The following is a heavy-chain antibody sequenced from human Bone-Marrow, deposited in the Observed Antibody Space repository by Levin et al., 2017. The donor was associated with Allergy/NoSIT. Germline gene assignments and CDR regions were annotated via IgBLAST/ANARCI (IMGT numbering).Heavy chain of an antibody. CDR2: IRSKAYGGTT. CDR1: GFTFGDYA. CDR3: GNYPDYYYYYGMDV. Sequence: GGSLRLSCTASGFTFGDYAMSWLRQAPGKGLEWVGFIRSKAYGGTTDYAASVKGRFIISRDDPKSMAYLQMNSLKIEDTAVYYCGNYPDYYYYYGMDVWGQGTTVTVSS. D-gene: IGHD1-7*01. J-gene: IGHJ6*02. V-gene: IGHV3-49*03.